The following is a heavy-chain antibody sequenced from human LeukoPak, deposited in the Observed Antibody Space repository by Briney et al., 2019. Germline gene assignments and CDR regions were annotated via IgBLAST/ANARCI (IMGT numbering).Heavy chain of an antibody. Sequence: PGGSLRLSCAASGFTFSSYGMHWVRQAPGKGLEWVAFIRYDGSNKYYADSVKGRFTISRDNSKNTLYLQMNSLRAEDTAVYYCHSGSPRFGALDIWGQGTMGTVSS. V-gene: IGHV3-30*02. CDR2: IRYDGSNK. J-gene: IGHJ3*02. CDR3: HSGSPRFGALDI. D-gene: IGHD3-10*01. CDR1: GFTFSSYG.